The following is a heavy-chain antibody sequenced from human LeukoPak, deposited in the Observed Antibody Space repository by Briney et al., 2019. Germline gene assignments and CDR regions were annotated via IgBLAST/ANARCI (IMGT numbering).Heavy chain of an antibody. Sequence: GGSLRLSCTASGFTFGDYAMSWFRQAPGKGLEWVGFIRSKAYGGTTEYAASVKGRFAISRDDSKSIAYLQMNSLRAEDTALYYCARDRDEQWLVHDYWGQGTLVTVSS. D-gene: IGHD6-19*01. J-gene: IGHJ4*02. V-gene: IGHV3-49*03. CDR3: ARDRDEQWLVHDY. CDR1: GFTFGDYA. CDR2: IRSKAYGGTT.